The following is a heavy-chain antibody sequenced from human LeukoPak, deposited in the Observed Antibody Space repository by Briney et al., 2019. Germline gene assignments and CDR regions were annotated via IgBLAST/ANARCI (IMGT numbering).Heavy chain of an antibody. Sequence: PSETLSLTCTVSGYSISSGYYWGWIRPPPGKGLEWIGSIYHSGSTYYNPSLKSRVTISVDTSKNQFSLKLSSVTAADTAVYYCAKISGYDFQFDYWGQGTLVTVSS. J-gene: IGHJ4*02. CDR2: IYHSGST. CDR1: GYSISSGYY. V-gene: IGHV4-38-2*02. D-gene: IGHD5-12*01. CDR3: AKISGYDFQFDY.